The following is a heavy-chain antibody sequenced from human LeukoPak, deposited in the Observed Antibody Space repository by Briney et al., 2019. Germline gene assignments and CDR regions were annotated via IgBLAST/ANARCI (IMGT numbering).Heavy chain of an antibody. CDR2: IYYSGST. J-gene: IGHJ4*02. CDR1: GGSFSGYY. D-gene: IGHD5-12*01. V-gene: IGHV4-34*01. Sequence: PSETLSLTCAVYGGSFSGYYWSWIRQPPGKGLEWIGSIYYSGSTYYNPSLKSRVTISVDTSKNQFSLKLSSVTAADTAVYYCARPPWGYSGYENKPSGNSGDYWGQGTLVTVSS. CDR3: ARPPWGYSGYENKPSGNSGDY.